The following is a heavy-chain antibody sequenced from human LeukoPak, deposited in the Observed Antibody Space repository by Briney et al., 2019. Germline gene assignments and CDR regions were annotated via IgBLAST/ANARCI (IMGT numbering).Heavy chain of an antibody. Sequence: PGGSLRLSCAASGFIFSNYAMSWVRQAPGKGLEWVSAIGGRDSGTYYAGSVRGRFTVSRDDPKNTLYLQMNTLRAEDTAVYYCAKWGDYDILTGYYDSDYWGQGTLVTVSS. J-gene: IGHJ4*02. CDR2: IGGRDSGT. D-gene: IGHD3-9*01. CDR1: GFIFSNYA. V-gene: IGHV3-23*01. CDR3: AKWGDYDILTGYYDSDY.